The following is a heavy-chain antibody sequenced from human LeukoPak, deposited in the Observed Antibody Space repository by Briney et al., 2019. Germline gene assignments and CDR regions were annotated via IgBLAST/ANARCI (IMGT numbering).Heavy chain of an antibody. CDR3: ATVVPAARLDY. CDR1: GGSISSSSYY. D-gene: IGHD2-2*01. Sequence: SETLSLTCTVSGGSISSSSYYWGWIRQPPGKGLEWIGSIYYSGSTYYNPALKSRVTIYVDTSKNQFSLQLSYLTAADTAVYYCATVVPAARLDYWGQGTLVTVSS. V-gene: IGHV4-39*01. CDR2: IYYSGST. J-gene: IGHJ4*02.